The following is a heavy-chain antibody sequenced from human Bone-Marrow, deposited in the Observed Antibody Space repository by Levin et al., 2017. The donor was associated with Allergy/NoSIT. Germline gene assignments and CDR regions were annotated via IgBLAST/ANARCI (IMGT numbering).Heavy chain of an antibody. CDR2: ISYGGDNK. CDR3: AKDRPQATDYYDSSGSLDY. V-gene: IGHV3-30*18. CDR1: GFTFNNYG. Sequence: PGGSLRLSCAASGFTFNNYGMHWVRQAPGKGLEWVAVISYGGDNKYFADSVKGRFTISRDNSKNTLYLQMNSLRAEDTAIYYCAKDRPQATDYYDSSGSLDYWGRGTLVTVSS. D-gene: IGHD3-22*01. J-gene: IGHJ4*02.